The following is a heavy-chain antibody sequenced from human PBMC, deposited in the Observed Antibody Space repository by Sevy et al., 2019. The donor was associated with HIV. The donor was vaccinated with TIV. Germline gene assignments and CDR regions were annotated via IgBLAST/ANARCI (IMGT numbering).Heavy chain of an antibody. Sequence: ASVKVSCKASGGTFSSYAISWVRHAPGQGLEWMGGIIRIFGTANYAQKFQGRVTITADKSTSTAYMELSSLRSADTAVYYCAREPGAGDYYYYMDVWGKGTTVTVSS. CDR1: GGTFSSYA. V-gene: IGHV1-69*06. J-gene: IGHJ6*03. D-gene: IGHD1-26*01. CDR2: IIRIFGTA. CDR3: AREPGAGDYYYYMDV.